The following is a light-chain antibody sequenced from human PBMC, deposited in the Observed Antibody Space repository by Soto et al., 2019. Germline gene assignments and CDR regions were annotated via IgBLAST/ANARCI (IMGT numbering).Light chain of an antibody. CDR3: QQYGSSPT. Sequence: EIVLTQSPGTLSLSPGERATLSCRASQSVNSSYLAGYQQKPGQAPRLLIYGASSRATGIPDRFSGSGSGTDFTLTISRLEPEDFAVYYCQQYGSSPTFGGGTKVEIK. CDR1: QSVNSSY. CDR2: GAS. V-gene: IGKV3-20*01. J-gene: IGKJ4*01.